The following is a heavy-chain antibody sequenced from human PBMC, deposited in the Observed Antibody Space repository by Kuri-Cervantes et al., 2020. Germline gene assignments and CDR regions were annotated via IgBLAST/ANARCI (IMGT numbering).Heavy chain of an antibody. V-gene: IGHV3-23*01. D-gene: IGHD1-1*01. Sequence: GESLKISCAASGFTFSSYAMSWVRQAPGKGLEWVSAISGSDGSTYYADSVKGRFTISRDNANNSLYLQMNSLRAEDTAVYYCARGYSQGGYWGQGTLVTVSS. CDR3: ARGYSQGGY. CDR1: GFTFSSYA. CDR2: ISGSDGST. J-gene: IGHJ4*02.